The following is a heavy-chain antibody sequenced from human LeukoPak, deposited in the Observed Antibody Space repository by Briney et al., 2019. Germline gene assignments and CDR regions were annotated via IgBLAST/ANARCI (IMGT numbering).Heavy chain of an antibody. V-gene: IGHV3-30*18. J-gene: IGHJ5*02. D-gene: IGHD3-22*01. Sequence: SCKASGYTFSSYGMHWVRQAPGKGLEWVAVISYDGSNKYYADSVKGRFTISRDNSKNTLYLQMNSLRAEDTAVYYCAKDLSGYDSSGYYYGPWYGNWFDPWGQGTLVTVSS. CDR2: ISYDGSNK. CDR1: GYTFSSYG. CDR3: AKDLSGYDSSGYYYGPWYGNWFDP.